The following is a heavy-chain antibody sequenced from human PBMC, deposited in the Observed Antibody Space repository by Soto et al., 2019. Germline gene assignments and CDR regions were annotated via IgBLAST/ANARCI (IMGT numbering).Heavy chain of an antibody. CDR2: ISAYNGNT. CDR3: ARVPELTLDSGYHLSDY. V-gene: IGHV1-18*01. J-gene: IGHJ4*02. CDR1: GYTFTSYG. D-gene: IGHD5-12*01. Sequence: QVQLVQSGAEVKKPGASVKVSCKASGYTFTSYGISWVRQAPGQGLEWMGWISAYNGNTNYAQKLQGRVTMTTDPSTSTAYMELRSLRSDDTAVYYCARVPELTLDSGYHLSDYWGQGTLVTVSS.